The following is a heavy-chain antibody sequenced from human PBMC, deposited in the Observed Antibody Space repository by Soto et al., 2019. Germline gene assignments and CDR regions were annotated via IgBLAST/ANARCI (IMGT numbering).Heavy chain of an antibody. J-gene: IGHJ4*02. CDR2: IKSKTYGGTT. CDR3: TFDYYDSSGYGY. D-gene: IGHD3-22*01. CDR1: GFTFSNAW. Sequence: GSLRLSCAASGFTFSNAWMNWVRQAPGKGLEWVGRIKSKTYGGTTDYAAPVKGRFTISRDDSKNTLYLQMNSLKTEDTAVYYCTFDYYDSSGYGYWGQGTLVTVSS. V-gene: IGHV3-15*07.